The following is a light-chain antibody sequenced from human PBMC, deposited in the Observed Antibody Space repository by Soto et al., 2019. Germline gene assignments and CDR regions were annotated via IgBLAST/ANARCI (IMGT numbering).Light chain of an antibody. CDR2: DVS. CDR3: SSYTSSSAPSAV. V-gene: IGLV2-14*01. CDR1: SSDDGGYNY. J-gene: IGLJ7*01. Sequence: QSALTHPASVSGSPGQSNTNSCTATSSDDGGYNYVSWYQQHPGKAPKLKTYDVSNRPSGVSNRFSGSKSGNTASLTIPGLKAGDEAVYFCSSYTSSSAPSAVFGGGTQLTVL.